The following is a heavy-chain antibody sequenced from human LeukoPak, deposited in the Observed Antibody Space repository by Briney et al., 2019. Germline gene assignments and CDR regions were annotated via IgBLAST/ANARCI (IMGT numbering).Heavy chain of an antibody. CDR1: GFTFSTYS. D-gene: IGHD6-19*01. Sequence: EPGGSLRLSCAASGFTFSTYSMNWVRQAPGKGLEWVSAIRGSGGSTFYAESVKGRFTISRDNSKNTLYLQMNTLRAEDTAVYYCAKEGVGTGWYYFDYWGQGTLVTVSS. V-gene: IGHV3-23*01. CDR3: AKEGVGTGWYYFDY. CDR2: IRGSGGST. J-gene: IGHJ4*02.